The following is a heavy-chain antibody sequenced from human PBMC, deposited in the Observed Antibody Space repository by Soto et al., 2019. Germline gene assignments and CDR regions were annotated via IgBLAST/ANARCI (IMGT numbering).Heavy chain of an antibody. CDR3: ARLYGMAAAGVAGFDP. J-gene: IGHJ5*02. Sequence: GGSLKKSCKGFGYSFTSYWIGWVPQMPGKGLEWMGIIYPGNSDTRYSPSFQGQVTISADKSISTAYLQWRSLRASDTAMYYCARLYGMAAAGVAGFDPWGQGTLVTVSS. V-gene: IGHV5-51*01. CDR1: GYSFTSYW. CDR2: IYPGNSDT. D-gene: IGHD6-13*01.